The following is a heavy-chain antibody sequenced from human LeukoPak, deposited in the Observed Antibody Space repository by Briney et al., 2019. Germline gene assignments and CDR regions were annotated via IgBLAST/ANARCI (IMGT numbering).Heavy chain of an antibody. J-gene: IGHJ1*01. Sequence: PGGSLRLSCGVSGFTFSDYAMHWVRQAPGKGLEWVAVISYDGSNKYYADSVKGRFTISRDNSKNTLYLQMNSLRAEDTAVYYCASPVDVEMATITYFQHWGQGTLVTVSS. CDR1: GFTFSDYA. CDR3: ASPVDVEMATITYFQH. V-gene: IGHV3-30*04. CDR2: ISYDGSNK. D-gene: IGHD5-24*01.